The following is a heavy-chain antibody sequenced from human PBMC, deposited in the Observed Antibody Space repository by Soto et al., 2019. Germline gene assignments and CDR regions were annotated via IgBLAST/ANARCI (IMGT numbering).Heavy chain of an antibody. CDR3: ARNPGGIADRPNYYYGMGV. V-gene: IGHV3-33*01. CDR2: IWYDGSNK. J-gene: IGHJ6*02. CDR1: GFTFSSYG. Sequence: GGSLRLSCAASGFTFSSYGMHWVRQAPGKGLEWVAVIWYDGSNKYYADSVKGRFTISRDNSKNTLYLQMNSLRAEDTAVYYCARNPGGIADRPNYYYGMGVWGQGTTVTVSS. D-gene: IGHD6-6*01.